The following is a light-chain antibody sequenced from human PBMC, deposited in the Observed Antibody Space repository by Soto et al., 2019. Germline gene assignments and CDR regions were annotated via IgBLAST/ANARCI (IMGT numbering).Light chain of an antibody. Sequence: EIVMTQSPATLSVSPGERATLSCRASQSVSSNLAWYQQKPGQALRLLIYGASTRATGIPARFSGGGSGTEFTLTISSLQSEDFAVYYCQQYNNWPVYTFGQGTKLEIK. V-gene: IGKV3-15*01. CDR3: QQYNNWPVYT. CDR1: QSVSSN. CDR2: GAS. J-gene: IGKJ2*01.